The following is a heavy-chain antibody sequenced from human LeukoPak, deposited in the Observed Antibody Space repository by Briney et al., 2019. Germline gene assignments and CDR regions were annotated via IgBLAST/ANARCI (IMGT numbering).Heavy chain of an antibody. CDR2: ISGSGGST. V-gene: IGHV3-23*01. J-gene: IGHJ4*02. CDR3: AKDGEWELLQNPVDY. CDR1: GFTVTSNS. D-gene: IGHD1-26*01. Sequence: PGGSLRLSCTVSGFTVTSNSMSWVRQAPGKGLEWVSAISGSGGSTYYADSVKGRFTISRDNSKNTLYLQMNSLRAEDTAVYYCAKDGEWELLQNPVDYWGQGTLVTVSS.